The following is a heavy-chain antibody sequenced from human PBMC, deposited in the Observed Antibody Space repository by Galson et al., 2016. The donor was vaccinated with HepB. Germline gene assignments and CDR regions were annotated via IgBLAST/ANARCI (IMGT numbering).Heavy chain of an antibody. Sequence: SLRLSCAASGFTFSDYYMSWIRQAPGKGLEWVSYISSSGSIIYDADSVKGRFAFSRDNAKNALYLQMNSLRAEDTAVYYCARGYTYGSPPGVYYYYGLDVWGQGTTVTVSS. J-gene: IGHJ6*02. CDR1: GFTFSDYY. CDR3: ARGYTYGSPPGVYYYYGLDV. D-gene: IGHD5-18*01. V-gene: IGHV3-11*01. CDR2: ISSSGSII.